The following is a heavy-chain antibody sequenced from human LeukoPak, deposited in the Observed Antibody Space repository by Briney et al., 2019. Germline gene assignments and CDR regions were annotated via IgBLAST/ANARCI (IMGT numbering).Heavy chain of an antibody. V-gene: IGHV3-23*01. J-gene: IGHJ6*02. D-gene: IGHD3-16*02. Sequence: AGGSLRLSCAASGFTFSSYAMSWVRQAPGKGLEWVSAISGSGGSTYYADSVKGRFTISRDNSKNTLYLQMNSLRAEDTAVYYCAKAPVITFGGVIAPFRNYGMDVWGQGTTVTVSS. CDR2: ISGSGGST. CDR1: GFTFSSYA. CDR3: AKAPVITFGGVIAPFRNYGMDV.